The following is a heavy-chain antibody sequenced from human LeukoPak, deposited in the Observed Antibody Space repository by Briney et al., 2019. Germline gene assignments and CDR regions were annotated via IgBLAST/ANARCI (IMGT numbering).Heavy chain of an antibody. Sequence: GESLKISYKGSGXSFTTYWIGWVRQMPGKGLEWIGIIYPRDSDTRYSPSFQGQVTISADKSITTAYLQWSSLKASDTAMYYCARRHLSARAFDIWGQGTMVTVSS. V-gene: IGHV5-51*01. CDR2: IYPRDSDT. J-gene: IGHJ3*02. CDR3: ARRHLSARAFDI. CDR1: GXSFTTYW. D-gene: IGHD3-16*01.